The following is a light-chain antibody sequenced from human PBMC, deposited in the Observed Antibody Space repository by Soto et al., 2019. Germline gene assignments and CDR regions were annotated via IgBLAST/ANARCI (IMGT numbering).Light chain of an antibody. V-gene: IGKV3-11*01. J-gene: IGKJ5*01. CDR3: QQRSNWPIT. Sequence: LTPSPATLSLSPGERATLCCRASQSVSSYLAWYQQKPGQAPRLLIYDASNRATGIPARFSGSGSGTDFTLTISSLEPEDFAVYYCQQRSNWPITFGQGTRLEN. CDR1: QSVSSY. CDR2: DAS.